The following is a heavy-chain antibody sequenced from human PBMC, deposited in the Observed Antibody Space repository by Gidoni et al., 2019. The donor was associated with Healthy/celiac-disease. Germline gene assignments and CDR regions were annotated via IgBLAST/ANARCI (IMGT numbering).Heavy chain of an antibody. CDR1: GGTFSSYA. V-gene: IGHV1-69*04. Sequence: QVQLVQSGAEVKKPGSSVKVSCKASGGTFSSYAISWVRQAPGQGLEWMGRIIPILGIANYAQKFQGRVTITADKSTSTAYMELSSLRSEDTAVYYCAREFNSGYDEAGIFDYWGQGTLVTVSS. J-gene: IGHJ4*02. D-gene: IGHD5-12*01. CDR3: AREFNSGYDEAGIFDY. CDR2: IIPILGIA.